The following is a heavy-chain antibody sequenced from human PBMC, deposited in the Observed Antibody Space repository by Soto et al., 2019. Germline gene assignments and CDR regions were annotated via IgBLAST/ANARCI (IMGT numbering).Heavy chain of an antibody. CDR3: ARLKGPDHYGLDV. J-gene: IGHJ6*02. V-gene: IGHV4-4*02. CDR1: GDSITSTNW. Sequence: QVQLQESGPGLVKPSGTLSLTCGVSGDSITSTNWWRWVRQPPGRGLEWIGEIYHSGTTHYNPSPKSRITILLDESKNQFSLNLSSVTAADTAVYYCARLKGPDHYGLDVWGQGTTVSVFS. CDR2: IYHSGTT.